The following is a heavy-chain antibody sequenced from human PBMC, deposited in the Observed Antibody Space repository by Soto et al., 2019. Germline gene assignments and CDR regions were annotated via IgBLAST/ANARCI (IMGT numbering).Heavy chain of an antibody. CDR3: AREYTAWPLAYGLDV. Sequence: PGGSLRLSCAASGFTFSTFAMSWVRQAPGRGLEWVSAITGSGGSTYYADSVKGRFTISRDNSKNTLYLQMNSLRADDTAVYYCAREYTAWPLAYGLDVWGQGTTVTVSS. V-gene: IGHV3-23*01. J-gene: IGHJ6*02. CDR2: ITGSGGST. D-gene: IGHD2-2*02. CDR1: GFTFSTFA.